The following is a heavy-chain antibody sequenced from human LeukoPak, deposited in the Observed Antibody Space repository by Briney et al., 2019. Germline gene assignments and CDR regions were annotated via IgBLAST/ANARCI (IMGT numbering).Heavy chain of an antibody. V-gene: IGHV4-30-4*01. D-gene: IGHD2-15*01. CDR1: GGSISSGDYY. CDR2: IYYSGST. Sequence: SETLSLTCTVSGGSISSGDYYWSWIRQPPGKGLDWIGYIYYSGSTYYNPSLKSRVTISVDTSKNQFSLKLSSVTAADTAVYYCARGPRSKYCSGGSCGLGYWGQGTLVTVSS. J-gene: IGHJ4*02. CDR3: ARGPRSKYCSGGSCGLGY.